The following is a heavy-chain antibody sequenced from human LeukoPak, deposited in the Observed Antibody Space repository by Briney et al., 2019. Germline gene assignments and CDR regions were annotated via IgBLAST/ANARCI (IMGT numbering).Heavy chain of an antibody. V-gene: IGHV5-51*01. Sequence: GEALKISWKGSGYRFTSYWIGWVRQRPGEGLEWMGIIYPGDSDTRYSESFQGQVNISAGNSISTAYLQSNSLKASHTAMYYCARLGYSPALRFLEWLSTPAYYSYMDVWGKGTTVTVSS. J-gene: IGHJ6*03. D-gene: IGHD3-3*01. CDR3: ARLGYSPALRFLEWLSTPAYYSYMDV. CDR2: IYPGDSDT. CDR1: GYRFTSYW.